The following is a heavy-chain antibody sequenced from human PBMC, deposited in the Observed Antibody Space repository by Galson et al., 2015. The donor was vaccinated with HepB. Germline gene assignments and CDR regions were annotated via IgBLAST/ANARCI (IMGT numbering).Heavy chain of an antibody. CDR3: AKRLGVNYYDSIGYYHFDY. Sequence: SLRLSCAASGFTFSSYAMGWVRQAPGKGLDWVSLISASGSSTYYADSVKGRFTISRDNSKNTLHLQMNGLRADDPAVYYCAKRLGVNYYDSIGYYHFDYWGQGTLVTVSS. V-gene: IGHV3-23*01. CDR2: ISASGSST. J-gene: IGHJ4*02. D-gene: IGHD3-22*01. CDR1: GFTFSSYA.